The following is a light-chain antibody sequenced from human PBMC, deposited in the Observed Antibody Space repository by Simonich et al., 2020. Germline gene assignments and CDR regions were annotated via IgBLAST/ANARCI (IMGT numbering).Light chain of an antibody. Sequence: QSALTQPASVSGSPGQPITISCTGTSSDVGSYTLVSWYQQHPGKAPKLMIYEGSKRPSGVSNSFSGSKSGNTASLTISGLQAEDEADYYCCSYAGSSTLVFGGGTKLTVL. V-gene: IGLV2-23*01. CDR3: CSYAGSSTLV. CDR2: EGS. J-gene: IGLJ2*01. CDR1: SSDVGSYTL.